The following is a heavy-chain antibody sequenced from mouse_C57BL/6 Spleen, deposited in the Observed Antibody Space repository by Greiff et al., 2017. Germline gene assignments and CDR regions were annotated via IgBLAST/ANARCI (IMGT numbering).Heavy chain of an antibody. D-gene: IGHD1-1*01. V-gene: IGHV1-81*01. J-gene: IGHJ4*01. CDR1: GYTFTSYG. CDR3: ARKTTVDYYAMDY. CDR2: IYPGSGNT. Sequence: QVQLKESGAELARPGASVKLSCKASGYTFTSYGISWVKQRTGQGLEWIGEIYPGSGNTYYNEKFKGKATLTADKSSSTAYMELRSLTSEDSAVYFCARKTTVDYYAMDYWGQGTSVTVSA.